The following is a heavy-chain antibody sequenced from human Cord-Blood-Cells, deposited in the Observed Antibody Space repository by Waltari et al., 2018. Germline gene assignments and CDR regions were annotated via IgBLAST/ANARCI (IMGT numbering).Heavy chain of an antibody. J-gene: IGHJ4*02. V-gene: IGHV1-3*01. CDR2: INAGNGNT. D-gene: IGHD3-16*01. Sequence: QVQLVQSGAEVKKPGASVKVSCKASGYTFTSYAMHCVRQAPGKRLEWMGWINAGNGNTKYSQKFQGRVTITRDTSASTAYMELSSLRSEDTAVYYCARALDGPSYEFDYWGQGTLVTVSS. CDR3: ARALDGPSYEFDY. CDR1: GYTFTSYA.